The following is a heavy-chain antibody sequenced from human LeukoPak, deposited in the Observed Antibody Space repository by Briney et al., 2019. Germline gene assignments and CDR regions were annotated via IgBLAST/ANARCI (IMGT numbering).Heavy chain of an antibody. CDR3: AWIPVYWYFDL. J-gene: IGHJ2*01. Sequence: GESPRLSCAASGFTFSSYSLQWVRQAPGKGLEYVSAINTNGGSTYYANSVKGRFTISRDNSKNTLYLQMGSLRAEDMAVYYCAWIPVYWYFDLWGRGTLVTVSS. D-gene: IGHD5-18*01. V-gene: IGHV3-64*01. CDR1: GFTFSSYS. CDR2: INTNGGST.